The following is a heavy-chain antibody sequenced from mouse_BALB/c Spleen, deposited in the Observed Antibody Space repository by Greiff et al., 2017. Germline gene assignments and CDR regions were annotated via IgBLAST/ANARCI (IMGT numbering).Heavy chain of an antibody. Sequence: QVQLQQSGAELVKPGAPVKLSCKASGYTFTSYWMNWVKQRPGRGLEWIGRIDPSDSETHYNQKFKDKATLTVDKSSSTAYIQLSSLTSEDSAVYYCARLYYGYDGYFDVWGAGTTVTVSS. CDR1: GYTFTSYW. J-gene: IGHJ1*01. D-gene: IGHD2-2*01. CDR3: ARLYYGYDGYFDV. V-gene: IGHV1-69*02. CDR2: IDPSDSET.